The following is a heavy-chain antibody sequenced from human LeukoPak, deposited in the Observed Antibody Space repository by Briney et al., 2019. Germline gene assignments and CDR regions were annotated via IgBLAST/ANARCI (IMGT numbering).Heavy chain of an antibody. V-gene: IGHV4-39*07. CDR1: GGSISSSSYY. Sequence: PSETLSLTCTVSGGSISSSSYYWGWIRQPPGKGLEWSGSIYYSGSTCYNPSLKSRVTISVDTSKNQFSLKLSSVTAADTAVYYCARTGQQLVLTYYYYMDVWGKGTTVTVSS. D-gene: IGHD6-13*01. CDR2: IYYSGST. J-gene: IGHJ6*03. CDR3: ARTGQQLVLTYYYYMDV.